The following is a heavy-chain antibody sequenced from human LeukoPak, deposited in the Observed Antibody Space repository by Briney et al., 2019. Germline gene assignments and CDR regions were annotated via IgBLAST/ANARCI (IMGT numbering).Heavy chain of an antibody. Sequence: PSETLSLTCTVSGYSISSGYYWGCIRQPPGKGLEWIGSIYHSGSTYYNPSLKSRVTISVDTSKNQFSLKLSSVTAADTAVFYCARHSGHNYYFDYWGQGTLVIVSP. V-gene: IGHV4-38-2*02. D-gene: IGHD5-24*01. CDR3: ARHSGHNYYFDY. CDR1: GYSISSGYY. J-gene: IGHJ4*02. CDR2: IYHSGST.